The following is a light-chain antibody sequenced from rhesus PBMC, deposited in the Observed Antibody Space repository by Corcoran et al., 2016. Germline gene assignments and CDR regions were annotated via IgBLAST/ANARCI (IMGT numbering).Light chain of an antibody. CDR1: QSLLYSSTNKNY. Sequence: DIVMTQSPDSLAVSLGERVTINCKSSQSLLYSSTNKNYLAWYPQKPGQAPKLLIFWASTRESGVPTRVRGSGSGTDFTLPISGLQAEDVAVYYCQQYYSTPYSFGQGTKVEIK. V-gene: IGKV4-1*01. J-gene: IGKJ2*01. CDR3: QQYYSTPYS. CDR2: WAS.